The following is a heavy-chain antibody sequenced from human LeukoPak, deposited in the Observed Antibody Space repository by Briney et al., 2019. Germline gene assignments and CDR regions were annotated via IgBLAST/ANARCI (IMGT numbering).Heavy chain of an antibody. CDR1: GFTFSSYG. Sequence: GGSLRLSCAASGFTFSSYGMHWVRQAPGKGLEWVAVISYDGSNKYYADSVKGRFTISRDNSKNTLYLQMNSLRAEDTAVYYCAKLDYGDLLTSYFDYWGQGTLVTVSS. D-gene: IGHD4-17*01. J-gene: IGHJ4*02. CDR3: AKLDYGDLLTSYFDY. CDR2: ISYDGSNK. V-gene: IGHV3-30*18.